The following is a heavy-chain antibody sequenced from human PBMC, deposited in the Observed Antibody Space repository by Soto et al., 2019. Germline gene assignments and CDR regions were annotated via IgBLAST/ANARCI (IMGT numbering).Heavy chain of an antibody. CDR1: GFTFSSYA. Sequence: DVQLLESGGGLVQPEGSLRLSCAASGFTFSSYAMGWVRQGPGKGLAWVAVVSIGGSTHYADSVRGRFTISRDNSKNTLSLQMNSLTAEDTVVYFCAKRRGAGGHFDYWGQGALVTVSS. CDR2: VSIGGST. J-gene: IGHJ4*02. CDR3: AKRRGAGGHFDY. D-gene: IGHD2-15*01. V-gene: IGHV3-23*01.